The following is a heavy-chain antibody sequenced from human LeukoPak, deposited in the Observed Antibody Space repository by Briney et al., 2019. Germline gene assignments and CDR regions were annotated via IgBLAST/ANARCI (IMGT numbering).Heavy chain of an antibody. D-gene: IGHD6-13*01. J-gene: IGHJ4*02. V-gene: IGHV3-11*01. CDR1: AFSFSDYY. CDR3: ARDRWPNRQIAAAGTYYDY. Sequence: GGSLRLSCVASAFSFSDYYMSWIRQAPGKGLECVSYITNSGDSIYYADSVKGRFTISRDNAKNSLYLQMNSLRAEDTAVYYCARDRWPNRQIAAAGTYYDYWGQGTLVTVSS. CDR2: ITNSGDSI.